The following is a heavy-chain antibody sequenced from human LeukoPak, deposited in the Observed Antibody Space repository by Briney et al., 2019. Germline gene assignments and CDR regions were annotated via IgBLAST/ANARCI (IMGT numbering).Heavy chain of an antibody. CDR2: INPNSGGT. CDR1: GYTFTGYY. D-gene: IGHD3-10*01. V-gene: IGHV1-2*02. J-gene: IGHJ4*02. Sequence: PLASVKVSCKASGYTFTGYYMHWVRQAPGQGLEWMGWINPNSGGTNYAQKFQGRVTMTRDTSISTAYMELSRLRSDDTAVYYYAREDYYGSGSYYSDYWGQGTLVTVSS. CDR3: AREDYYGSGSYYSDY.